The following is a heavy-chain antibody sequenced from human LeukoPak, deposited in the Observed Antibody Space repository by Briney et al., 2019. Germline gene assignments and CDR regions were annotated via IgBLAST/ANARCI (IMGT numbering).Heavy chain of an antibody. D-gene: IGHD3-3*01. J-gene: IGHJ4*02. CDR2: IYTSGST. CDR3: AREPIFGVVKHYFDY. CDR1: GGSISSYY. V-gene: IGHV4-4*07. Sequence: SETLSLTCTVSGGSISSYYWSWIRQPAGKGLEWIGRIYTSGSTNYNPSLKSRVTMSVDTSKNQFSLKLSSVTAADTAVYYCAREPIFGVVKHYFDYWGQGTLVTVSS.